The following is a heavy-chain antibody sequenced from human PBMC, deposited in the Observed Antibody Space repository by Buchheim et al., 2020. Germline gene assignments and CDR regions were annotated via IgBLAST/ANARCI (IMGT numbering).Heavy chain of an antibody. D-gene: IGHD6-6*01. Sequence: QVQLQESGPGLVKPSETLSLTCTVSGGSISCYYWSWIRQPPGKGLDWIGFIYYSGSTNYNPSLKSRVTISVDTSKNQFSLELSSVTAADTDVYYCASLYSSSSGGDWFDPWGQGTL. CDR1: GGSISCYY. CDR3: ASLYSSSSGGDWFDP. J-gene: IGHJ5*02. V-gene: IGHV4-59*01. CDR2: IYYSGST.